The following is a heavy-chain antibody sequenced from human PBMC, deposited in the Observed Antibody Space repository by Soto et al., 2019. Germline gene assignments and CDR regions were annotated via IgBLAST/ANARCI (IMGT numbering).Heavy chain of an antibody. Sequence: QVQLVQSGAEVKKPGSSVKVSCKPSGGTFGTYTISWVRQAPGQGLEWMGRIIPLLDTTHYAQKFQGRVTFTADKSTTTAYMELGSLSSADTAVYYCARGVTGRLTQGVVLFYWGQGTLVTVSS. CDR1: GGTFGTYT. CDR3: ARGVTGRLTQGVVLFY. CDR2: IIPLLDTT. D-gene: IGHD1-20*01. J-gene: IGHJ4*02. V-gene: IGHV1-69*08.